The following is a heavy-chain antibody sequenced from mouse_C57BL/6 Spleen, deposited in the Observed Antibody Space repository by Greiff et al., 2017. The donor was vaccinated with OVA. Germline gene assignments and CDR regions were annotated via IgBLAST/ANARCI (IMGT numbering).Heavy chain of an antibody. Sequence: EVKLVESGGGLVKPGGSLKLSCAASGFTFSSYAMSWVRQTPEKRLEWVATISDGGSYTYYPDNVKGRFTISRDNAKNNLYLQMSHLKSEDTAMYYCARGGAYYDWFAYWGQGTLVTVSA. J-gene: IGHJ3*01. V-gene: IGHV5-4*03. D-gene: IGHD2-4*01. CDR1: GFTFSSYA. CDR2: ISDGGSYT. CDR3: ARGGAYYDWFAY.